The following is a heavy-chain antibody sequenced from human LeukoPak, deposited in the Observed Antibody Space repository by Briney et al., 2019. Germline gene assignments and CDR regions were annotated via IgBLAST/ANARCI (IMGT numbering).Heavy chain of an antibody. CDR2: IIPIFGTA. CDR1: GGTFSSYA. J-gene: IGHJ5*02. CDR3: ARGGSINGGRNWFDP. D-gene: IGHD3-10*01. V-gene: IGHV1-69*05. Sequence: ASVKVSCKASGGTFSSYAISWVRQAPGQGLEWMGGIIPIFGTANYAQKFQGRVTITTDESTSTAYMELSSLRSEDTAVYYCARGGSINGGRNWFDPWGQGTLVTVSS.